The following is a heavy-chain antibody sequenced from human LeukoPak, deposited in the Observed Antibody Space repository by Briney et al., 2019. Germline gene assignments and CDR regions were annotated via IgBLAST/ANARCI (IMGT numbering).Heavy chain of an antibody. V-gene: IGHV3-74*01. CDR2: INSDGSST. J-gene: IGHJ4*02. CDR3: ARDPHDSSGYDFDY. CDR1: EFSVGSNY. D-gene: IGHD3-22*01. Sequence: GGSLRLSCAASEFSVGSNYMTWVRQAPGKGLVWVSRINSDGSSTSYADSVKGRFTISRDNAKNTLYLQMNSLRAEDTAVYYCARDPHDSSGYDFDYWGQGTLVTVSS.